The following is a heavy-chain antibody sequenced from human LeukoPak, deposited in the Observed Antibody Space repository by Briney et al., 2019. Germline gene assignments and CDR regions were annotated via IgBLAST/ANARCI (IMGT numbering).Heavy chain of an antibody. V-gene: IGHV3-21*01. CDR1: GFTFNNYG. Sequence: GGSLRLSCAASGFTFNNYGMNWVRQAPGKGPEWVSSISGSSNYIYYADSVKGRFTISRDNAKNSVYLQMNSLRAEDTAIYYCARHQCSSTSCFTWLAWFDPWGQGTLVTVSS. J-gene: IGHJ5*02. CDR2: ISGSSNYI. CDR3: ARHQCSSTSCFTWLAWFDP. D-gene: IGHD2-2*01.